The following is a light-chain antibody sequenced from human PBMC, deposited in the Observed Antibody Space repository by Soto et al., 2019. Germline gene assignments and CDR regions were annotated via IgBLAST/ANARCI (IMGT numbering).Light chain of an antibody. CDR1: SSNIGSNS. V-gene: IGLV1-44*01. CDR3: AAWDDSLNGVV. CDR2: STN. J-gene: IGLJ2*01. Sequence: QSVLTQPPSASGTPGQRGTISCSGSSSNIGSNSVNWYQHLPGTAPKLLIYSTNQRPSGVPDRFSGAKSGTSASLAIGGLQSDDEADYYCAAWDDSLNGVVFGGGTKVTVL.